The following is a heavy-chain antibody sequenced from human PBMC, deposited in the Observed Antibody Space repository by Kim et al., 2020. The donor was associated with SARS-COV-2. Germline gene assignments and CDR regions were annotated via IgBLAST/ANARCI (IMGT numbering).Heavy chain of an antibody. V-gene: IGHV1-18*01. D-gene: IGHD6-19*01. Sequence: ASVKVSCKASGYTFTSYGISWVRQAPGQGLEWMGWISAYNGNTNYAQKRQGRVTMTTETSTSTAYMELRSLRSDDTAVYYCAGLASGWPGGYFGYWGQGTLVTVSS. CDR2: ISAYNGNT. CDR3: AGLASGWPGGYFGY. CDR1: GYTFTSYG. J-gene: IGHJ4*02.